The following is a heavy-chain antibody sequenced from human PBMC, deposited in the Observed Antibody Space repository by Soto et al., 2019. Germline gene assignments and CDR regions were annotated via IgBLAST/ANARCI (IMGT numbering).Heavy chain of an antibody. CDR1: GYTFADYY. CDR3: ARDRSALVKGLYYYGMDV. CDR2: IDPDSGDT. D-gene: IGHD5-18*01. Sequence: ASVKVSCKASGYTFADYYLHWVRQAPGQGLEWMGWIDPDSGDTKYTQKFQGRVTMTRDTSISTAYMELTSLRSDDTAMYYCARDRSALVKGLYYYGMDVWGLGTTVTGSS. V-gene: IGHV1-2*02. J-gene: IGHJ6*02.